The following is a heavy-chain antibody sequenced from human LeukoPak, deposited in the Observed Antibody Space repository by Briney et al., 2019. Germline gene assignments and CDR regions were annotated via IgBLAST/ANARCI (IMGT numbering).Heavy chain of an antibody. V-gene: IGHV3-7*05. J-gene: IGHJ6*02. CDR3: ARDPYSSTWSYGMDV. CDR2: IKQDGSEE. Sequence: GGSLRLSCAASGFTFSSYWMSWVRQAPGKGLEWVANIKQDGSEEVYVDSAKGRFTISRENAKDSLFLQMNTLRPGYPGVYYCARDPYSSTWSYGMDVWGQGTTVTVSS. D-gene: IGHD6-6*01. CDR1: GFTFSSYW.